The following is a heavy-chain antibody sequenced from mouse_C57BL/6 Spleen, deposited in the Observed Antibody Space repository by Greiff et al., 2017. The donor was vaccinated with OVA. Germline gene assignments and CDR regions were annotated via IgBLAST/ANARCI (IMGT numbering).Heavy chain of an antibody. CDR1: GYTFTSYW. CDR3: ARSGGPNVPYAMDY. Sequence: QVQLKQPGAELVMPGASVKLSCKASGYTFTSYWMHWVKQRPGQGLEWIGEIDPSDSYTNYNQKFKGKSTLTVDKSSSTAYMQLSSLTSEDSAVYYCARSGGPNVPYAMDYWGQGTSVTVSS. J-gene: IGHJ4*01. D-gene: IGHD3-1*01. CDR2: IDPSDSYT. V-gene: IGHV1-69*01.